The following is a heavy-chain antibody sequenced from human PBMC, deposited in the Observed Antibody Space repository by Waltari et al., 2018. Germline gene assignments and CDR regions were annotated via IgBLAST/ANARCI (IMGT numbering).Heavy chain of an antibody. D-gene: IGHD6-13*01. CDR3: ARGDGSSWYGYYFDY. V-gene: IGHV3-20*04. Sequence: EVQLVESGGGVVRPGGSLRLSCAASGFTFDIYGMSWVRRAPGKGLEWVSGINWNGGSTGYADSVKGRFTISRDNAKNSLYLQMNSLRAEDTALYYCARGDGSSWYGYYFDYWGQGTLVTVSS. CDR2: INWNGGST. J-gene: IGHJ4*02. CDR1: GFTFDIYG.